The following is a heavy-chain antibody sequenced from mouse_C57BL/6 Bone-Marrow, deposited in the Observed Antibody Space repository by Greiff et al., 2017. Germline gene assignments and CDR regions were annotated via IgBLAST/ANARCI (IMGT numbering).Heavy chain of an antibody. CDR1: GYTFPSYW. J-gene: IGHJ1*03. V-gene: IGHV1-55*01. CDR2: IYPGSGST. D-gene: IGHD2-5*01. CDR3: ARPYYSNYWYFDV. Sequence: VQLQQPGAELVKPGASVKMSCKASGYTFPSYWITWVKRRPGQGLEWIGDIYPGSGSTNYNEKFKSKATLTVDTSSSTAYMQLSSLTSEDSAVYYCARPYYSNYWYFDVWGTGTTVTVSS.